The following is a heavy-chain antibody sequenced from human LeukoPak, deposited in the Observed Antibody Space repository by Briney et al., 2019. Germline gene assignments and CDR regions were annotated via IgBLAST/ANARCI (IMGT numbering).Heavy chain of an antibody. Sequence: GGSLRLSCAASGFTFSSYAMSWVRQAPGKGLEWASAISGSGGSTYYADSVKGRFTISRDNSKNTLYLQMNSLRAEDTAVYYCAKDLGYSGSYLRPSGYFDYWGQGTLVTVSS. CDR3: AKDLGYSGSYLRPSGYFDY. CDR1: GFTFSSYA. CDR2: ISGSGGST. V-gene: IGHV3-23*01. D-gene: IGHD1-26*01. J-gene: IGHJ4*02.